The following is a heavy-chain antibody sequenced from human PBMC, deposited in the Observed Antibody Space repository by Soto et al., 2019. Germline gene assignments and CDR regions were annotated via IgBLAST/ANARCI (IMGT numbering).Heavy chain of an antibody. Sequence: QVQPVESGGGVVQPGRSLRLSCAASGFTFSSYAMHWVRQAPGKGLEWVAVISYDGSNKYYADSVKGRFTISRDNSKNTLYLQMNSLRAEDTAVYYCARDTLPSALPGWFGIDYWGQGTLVTVSS. CDR2: ISYDGSNK. CDR3: ARDTLPSALPGWFGIDY. CDR1: GFTFSSYA. J-gene: IGHJ4*02. V-gene: IGHV3-30-3*01. D-gene: IGHD3-10*01.